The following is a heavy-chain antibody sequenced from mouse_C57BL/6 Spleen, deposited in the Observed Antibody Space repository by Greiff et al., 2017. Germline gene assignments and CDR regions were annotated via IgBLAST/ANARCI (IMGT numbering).Heavy chain of an antibody. D-gene: IGHD1-1*01. CDR1: GYTFTSYW. CDR2: IHPNSGST. J-gene: IGHJ1*03. V-gene: IGHV1-64*01. CDR3: ARGTTVVAHWYFDV. Sequence: QVQLKQPGAELVKPGASVKLSCKASGYTFTSYWMHWVKQRPGQGLEWIGMIHPNSGSTNYNEKFKSKATLTVDKSSSTAYMQLSSLTSEDSAVYYCARGTTVVAHWYFDVWGTGTTVTVSS.